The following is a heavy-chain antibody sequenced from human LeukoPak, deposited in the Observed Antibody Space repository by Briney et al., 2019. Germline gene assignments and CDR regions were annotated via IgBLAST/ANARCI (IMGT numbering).Heavy chain of an antibody. J-gene: IGHJ5*02. D-gene: IGHD3-10*01. CDR1: GYTFTSYA. Sequence: ASVKVSCKASGYTFTSYAMNWVRQAPGQGLEWMGWINPNSGGTNYAQKFQGRVTMTRDTSISTAYMELSRLRSDDTAVYYCARGLSSDYYGSGSYLRDNWFDPWGQGTLVTVSS. V-gene: IGHV1-2*02. CDR2: INPNSGGT. CDR3: ARGLSSDYYGSGSYLRDNWFDP.